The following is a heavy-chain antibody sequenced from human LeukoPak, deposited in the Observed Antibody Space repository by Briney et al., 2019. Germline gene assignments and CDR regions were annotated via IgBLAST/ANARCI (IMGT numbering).Heavy chain of an antibody. CDR2: IYYSGST. J-gene: IGHJ4*02. V-gene: IGHV4-39*07. CDR1: GGSISSSYSY. Sequence: SETLSLTCTVSGGSISSSYSYWGWIRQPPGKGLEWIGNIYYSGSTYYSPSLTSRVTVSVDTSENQFSLKLSSVTAADTAVYYCARARTVRGVSPFDYWGQGTLVTVSS. D-gene: IGHD3-10*01. CDR3: ARARTVRGVSPFDY.